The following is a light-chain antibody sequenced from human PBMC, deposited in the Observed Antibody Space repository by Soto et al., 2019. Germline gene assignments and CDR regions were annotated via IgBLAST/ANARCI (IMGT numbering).Light chain of an antibody. Sequence: QSALTQPPAASGSPGQSVTISCTGTSCDVGGYNYVSWYQQHPGKAPKLIIYEVNKRPSGVPARFSGSKSGNTASLTVSGLQAEDEADYYCSSHAGSNHVVFGGGTKVTVL. J-gene: IGLJ2*01. CDR1: SCDVGGYNY. CDR3: SSHAGSNHVV. V-gene: IGLV2-8*01. CDR2: EVN.